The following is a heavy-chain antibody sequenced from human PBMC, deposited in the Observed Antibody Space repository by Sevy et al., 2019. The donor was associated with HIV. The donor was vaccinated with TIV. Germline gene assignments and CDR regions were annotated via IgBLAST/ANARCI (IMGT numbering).Heavy chain of an antibody. J-gene: IGHJ4*02. CDR2: ISGSGGST. D-gene: IGHD3-10*01. CDR1: GFTFSSYA. CDR3: AKDGEYDGSGRGDY. Sequence: GGSLRLSCAASGFTFSSYAMSWVRQAPGKGLEWVSAISGSGGSTYYADSVKGRFTISRDNSKNTLYLQMNSLRAEDTAVYYCAKDGEYDGSGRGDYWGQGTLVTVSS. V-gene: IGHV3-23*01.